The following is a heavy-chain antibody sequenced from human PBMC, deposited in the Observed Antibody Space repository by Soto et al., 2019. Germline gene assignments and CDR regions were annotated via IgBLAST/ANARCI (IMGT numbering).Heavy chain of an antibody. CDR3: ARTSHYGVYILFVY. Sequence: ASVKVSCKASGYTFTGYYMHWVRQAPGQGLEWMGWINPNSGGTNYAQKFQGRVTMTRDTSISTGYMELSRLRSDDTAVYYCARTSHYGVYILFVYWGQGTLVTVSS. CDR2: INPNSGGT. V-gene: IGHV1-2*02. J-gene: IGHJ4*02. CDR1: GYTFTGYY. D-gene: IGHD4-17*01.